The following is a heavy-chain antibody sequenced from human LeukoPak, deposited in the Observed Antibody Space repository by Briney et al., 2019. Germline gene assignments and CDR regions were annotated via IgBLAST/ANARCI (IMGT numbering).Heavy chain of an antibody. CDR1: GGSFSGYY. Sequence: SETLSLTCAVYGGSFSGYYWSWIRQPPGKGLEGVGEINHSGSTNYNPSLKSRVTISVDTCKNQFSLKLSSVTAADTAVYYCARGIYCTNGVCYRYYYYYGMDVWGQGTTVTVSS. J-gene: IGHJ6*02. CDR2: INHSGST. V-gene: IGHV4-34*01. D-gene: IGHD2-8*01. CDR3: ARGIYCTNGVCYRYYYYYGMDV.